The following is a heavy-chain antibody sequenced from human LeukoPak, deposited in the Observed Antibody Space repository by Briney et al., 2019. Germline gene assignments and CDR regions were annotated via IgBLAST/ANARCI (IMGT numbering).Heavy chain of an antibody. J-gene: IGHJ6*03. D-gene: IGHD3-22*01. CDR3: ARDRNYYDRSMDV. CDR2: INHSGST. CDR1: GGSFSGYY. Sequence: KPSETLSLTCAVYGGSFSGYYWSWIRQPPGKGLEWIGEINHSGSTNYNPSLKSRVTISVDTSKNQFSLKLSSVTAADTAVYYCARDRNYYDRSMDVWGKGTTVTVSS. V-gene: IGHV4-34*01.